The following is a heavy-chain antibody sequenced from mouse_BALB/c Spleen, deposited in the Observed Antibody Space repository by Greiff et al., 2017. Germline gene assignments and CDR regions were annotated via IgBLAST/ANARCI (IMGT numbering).Heavy chain of an antibody. CDR3: ARSPLRLGAMDY. CDR2: ISYSGST. CDR1: GYSITSDYA. J-gene: IGHJ4*01. D-gene: IGHD1-2*01. V-gene: IGHV3-2*02. Sequence: VQLQQSGPGLVKHSQSLSLTCTVTGYSITSDYAWNWIRQFPGNKLEWMGYISYSGSTSYNPSLKSRISITRDTSKNQFFLQLNSVTTEDTATYYCARSPLRLGAMDYWGQGTSVTVSS.